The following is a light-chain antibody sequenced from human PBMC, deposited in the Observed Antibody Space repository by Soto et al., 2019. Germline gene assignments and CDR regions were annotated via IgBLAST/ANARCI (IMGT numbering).Light chain of an antibody. CDR3: QQSYSTPYT. V-gene: IGKV1-39*01. J-gene: IGKJ2*01. CDR1: QTISSY. Sequence: DIQMTQSPSSLSASVGDRITITCRASQTISSYLNWYQQRPGKAPNLLIYAASSLRSGVPSRFSGRGSRTEFTLTISSLTPEDIATYYCQQSYSTPYTFGQGTKLEIE. CDR2: AAS.